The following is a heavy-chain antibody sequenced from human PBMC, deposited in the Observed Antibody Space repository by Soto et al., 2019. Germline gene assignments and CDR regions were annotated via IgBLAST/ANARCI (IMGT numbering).Heavy chain of an antibody. CDR2: ISYSGAT. J-gene: IGHJ6*02. D-gene: IGHD2-21*02. CDR3: ARDSLTPPTGAAIPNYHYYGLDV. Sequence: QVQLQESGPGLVKPSQTLSLTCTVSGGSITSGGYCWTWIRQHPGKGLEWIGYISYSGATYYNPSLMSRVTISVDTSKKHFSLNLSSVTAADTAIYYCARDSLTPPTGAAIPNYHYYGLDVWGQGTTVTVSS. CDR1: GGSITSGGYC. V-gene: IGHV4-31*03.